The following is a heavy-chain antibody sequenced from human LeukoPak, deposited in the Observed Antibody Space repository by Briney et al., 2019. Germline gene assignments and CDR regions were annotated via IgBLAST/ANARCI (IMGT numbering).Heavy chain of an antibody. CDR3: ARLPWGVVRNYYYYYGMDV. V-gene: IGHV4-61*01. D-gene: IGHD2-15*01. CDR2: IYYSGST. CDR1: GGSVSVSSGSYY. Sequence: PSETLSFTCTVSGGSVSVSSGSYYWRWIRQPPGRGLEWIGYIYYSGSTNYNPSLKSRVTISVDTSKNQFSLKLSSVTAADTAVYYCARLPWGVVRNYYYYYGMDVWGQGTTVTVSS. J-gene: IGHJ6*02.